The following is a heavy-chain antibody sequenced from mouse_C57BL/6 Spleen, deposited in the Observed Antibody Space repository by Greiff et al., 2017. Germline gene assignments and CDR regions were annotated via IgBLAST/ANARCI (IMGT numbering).Heavy chain of an antibody. V-gene: IGHV4-1*01. D-gene: IGHD2-5*01. Sequence: EVKLMESGGGLVQPGGSLKLSCAASGIDFSRYWMSWVRRAPGKGLEWIGEINPDSSTINYAPSLKDKFIISRDNAKNTLYLQMSKVRSEDTALYYCARQHYSNYPPYAMDYWGQGTSVTVSS. CDR3: ARQHYSNYPPYAMDY. J-gene: IGHJ4*01. CDR2: INPDSSTI. CDR1: GIDFSRYW.